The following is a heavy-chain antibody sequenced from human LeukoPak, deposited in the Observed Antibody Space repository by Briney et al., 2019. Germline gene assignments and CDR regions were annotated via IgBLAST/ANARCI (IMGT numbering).Heavy chain of an antibody. Sequence: PSETLSLTCAVYGGSFSGYFWSWIRQPPGKGPEYIGEINHIGNTGYNPSLKSRVTISVDTSKNQFSLNLYSVTAADTAVYYCARKTVTRGVDYWGQGTLVTVSA. CDR3: ARKTVTRGVDY. CDR1: GGSFSGYF. CDR2: INHIGNT. J-gene: IGHJ4*02. D-gene: IGHD4-17*01. V-gene: IGHV4-34*01.